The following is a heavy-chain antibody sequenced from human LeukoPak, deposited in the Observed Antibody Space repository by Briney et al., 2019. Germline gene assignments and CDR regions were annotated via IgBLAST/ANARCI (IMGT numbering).Heavy chain of an antibody. D-gene: IGHD3-22*01. Sequence: SETLSLTCTVSGGSVSSSRYFWDWFRQPPEKGLEWIGNIYFSGATYYNPSLESRVTISVDTSKNQISLKLRSVTAADTAVYYCARGEYYFETSGDYPVDYWGQGTLVTVSS. CDR2: IYFSGAT. CDR1: GGSVSSSRYF. J-gene: IGHJ4*02. V-gene: IGHV4-39*07. CDR3: ARGEYYFETSGDYPVDY.